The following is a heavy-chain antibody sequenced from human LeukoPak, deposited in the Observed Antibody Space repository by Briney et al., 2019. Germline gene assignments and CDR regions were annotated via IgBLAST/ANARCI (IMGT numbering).Heavy chain of an antibody. V-gene: IGHV3-23*01. CDR2: ISGSGGST. Sequence: PGGSLRLSCAASGFTFSSYAMSWVRQAAGKGLEWVSAISGSGGSTYYADSVKGRFTISRDNSKNTLYLQMNSMRAEGTAVYYCAKDSVVVPAPLNWFDPWGQGTLVTVSS. D-gene: IGHD2-2*01. J-gene: IGHJ5*02. CDR3: AKDSVVVPAPLNWFDP. CDR1: GFTFSSYA.